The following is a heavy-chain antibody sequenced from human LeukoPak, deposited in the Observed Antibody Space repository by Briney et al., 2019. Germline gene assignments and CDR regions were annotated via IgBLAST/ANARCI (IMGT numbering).Heavy chain of an antibody. CDR1: GFTFSSYW. D-gene: IGHD6-13*01. V-gene: IGHV3-23*01. CDR2: ISANAGST. J-gene: IGHJ4*02. CDR3: AKTPGISAAGVDY. Sequence: LLGGSLRLSCAASGFTFSSYWMSWVRQAPGKGLEWVSGISANAGSTYYADSVKGRFTISRDNSKNTLYLQMDSLRAEDTAVYYCAKTPGISAAGVDYWGQGTLVTVSS.